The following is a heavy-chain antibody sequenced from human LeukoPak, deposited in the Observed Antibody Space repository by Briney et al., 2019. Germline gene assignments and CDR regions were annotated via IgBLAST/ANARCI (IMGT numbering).Heavy chain of an antibody. D-gene: IGHD2-2*01. CDR1: TFTFSSYW. J-gene: IGHJ4*02. V-gene: IGHV3-7*01. Sequence: GGSLRLSCATSTFTFSSYWMSWVRQAPGKGLEWVANIKRDGSEKYYVDSVKGRFTISRDNAKNSLFLQMNSLRAEDTAIYYCAREGHCTTTRCYEDYWGQGALVTVSS. CDR3: AREGHCTTTRCYEDY. CDR2: IKRDGSEK.